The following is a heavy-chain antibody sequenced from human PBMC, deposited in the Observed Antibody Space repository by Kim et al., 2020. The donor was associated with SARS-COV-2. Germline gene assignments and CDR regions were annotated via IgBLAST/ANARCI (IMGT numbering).Heavy chain of an antibody. CDR2: INGVGSNT. CDR3: AKDSSHYRFFDY. Sequence: GGSLRLSCVASGISFNSYAMSWVCQAPGKGLEWVSAINGVGSNTFYANSVKGRFTISRDTSNNTLYLHMNGLRPEDTAVYFCAKDSSHYRFFDYWGQGT. CDR1: GISFNSYA. V-gene: IGHV3-23*01. J-gene: IGHJ4*02. D-gene: IGHD6-6*01.